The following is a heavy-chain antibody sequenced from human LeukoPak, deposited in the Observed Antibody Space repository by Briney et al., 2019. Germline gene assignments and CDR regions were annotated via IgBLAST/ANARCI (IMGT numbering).Heavy chain of an antibody. Sequence: VASVKVSCKASGYTFTGYYMHWVRQAPGQGLEWMGWINPNSGGTNYAQKFQGRVTMTRDTSISTAYMELSRLRSDDTAVYYCARHLFLAPDSRWFDPWGQGTLVTVSS. CDR1: GYTFTGYY. V-gene: IGHV1-2*02. D-gene: IGHD3-22*01. CDR2: INPNSGGT. J-gene: IGHJ5*02. CDR3: ARHLFLAPDSRWFDP.